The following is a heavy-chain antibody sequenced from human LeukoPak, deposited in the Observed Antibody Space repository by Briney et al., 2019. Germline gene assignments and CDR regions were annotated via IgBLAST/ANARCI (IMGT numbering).Heavy chain of an antibody. J-gene: IGHJ3*01. CDR3: AKLMRHMMEDVLDL. V-gene: IGHV3-23*01. CDR2: ISATGLST. Sequence: PGGSLTLSCTASDFAFTSSGMSWVRQVPGTGLEWVSFISATGLSTYYADSVKGRFTVSRDNSKNTLYLQMNSLRAADMAVYYCAKLMRHMMEDVLDLWGQGTVVTVSS. CDR1: DFAFTSSG. D-gene: IGHD3-16*01.